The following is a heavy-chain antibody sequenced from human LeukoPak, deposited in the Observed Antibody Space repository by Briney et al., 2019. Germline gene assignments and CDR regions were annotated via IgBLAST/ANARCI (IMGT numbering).Heavy chain of an antibody. J-gene: IGHJ6*02. V-gene: IGHV3-66*01. D-gene: IGHD6-19*01. CDR1: GFTVSSNY. Sequence: PGGSLRLSCAASGFTVSSNYMSWVRQAPGKGLEWVSVIYSGGSTYYADSVKGRFTISRDNSKNTLYLQMNSLRAEDTAVYYCARDFHQAVAENYYYYGMDVWGQGTTVTVSS. CDR3: ARDFHQAVAENYYYYGMDV. CDR2: IYSGGST.